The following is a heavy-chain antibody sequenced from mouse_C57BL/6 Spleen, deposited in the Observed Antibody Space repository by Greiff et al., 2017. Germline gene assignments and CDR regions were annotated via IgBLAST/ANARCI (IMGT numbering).Heavy chain of an antibody. CDR3: ARAMVTTHYFDY. CDR1: GFTFSDYG. V-gene: IGHV5-17*01. D-gene: IGHD2-3*01. J-gene: IGHJ2*01. CDR2: ISSGSSTI. Sequence: EVHLVESGGGSVKPGGSLKLSCAASGFTFSDYGMHWVRQAPEKGLEWVAYISSGSSTIYYADTVKGRFTISRDNAKNTLFLQMTSLRSEDTAMYYCARAMVTTHYFDYWGQGTTLTVSS.